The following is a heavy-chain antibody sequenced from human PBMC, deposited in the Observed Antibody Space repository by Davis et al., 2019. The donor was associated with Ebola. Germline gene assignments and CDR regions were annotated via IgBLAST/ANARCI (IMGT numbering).Heavy chain of an antibody. CDR2: INHSGRT. CDR3: ARVPAMIVVVVRARGAFDI. CDR1: GGSFSGYY. V-gene: IGHV4-34*01. Sequence: SETLSLTCAVYGGSFSGYYWSWIRQPPGKGLEWIGEINHSGRTNYNPSLKSRVTISVDTSKNQFSLKLSSVTAADTAVYYCARVPAMIVVVVRARGAFDIWGQGTMVTVSS. J-gene: IGHJ3*02. D-gene: IGHD3-22*01.